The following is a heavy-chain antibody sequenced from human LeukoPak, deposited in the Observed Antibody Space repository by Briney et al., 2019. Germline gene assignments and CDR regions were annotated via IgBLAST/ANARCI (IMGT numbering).Heavy chain of an antibody. Sequence: GESLKISCKGSGYSFTNYWIGWVRQMPGKGLGWMGIIYPGDSDTRYSPSFQGQVTISADKSINTAYLQWSSLKASDTAIYYCATGMVRGVTYFDYWGQGTLVTVSS. CDR3: ATGMVRGVTYFDY. D-gene: IGHD3-10*01. CDR1: GYSFTNYW. J-gene: IGHJ4*02. CDR2: IYPGDSDT. V-gene: IGHV5-51*01.